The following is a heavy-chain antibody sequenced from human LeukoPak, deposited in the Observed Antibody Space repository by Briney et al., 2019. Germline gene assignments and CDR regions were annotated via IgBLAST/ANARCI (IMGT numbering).Heavy chain of an antibody. CDR3: AKPGAGGSYFDS. D-gene: IGHD1-14*01. Sequence: PGGSLRLSCAASGFTFSSYGMGWVRQAPGKGLEWVSSISDSGGSTYYSDSVKSRFTISRDNSKNTLYLQMNSLRAGDAALYYCAKPGAGGSYFDSWGQGTQVTVSP. CDR2: ISDSGGST. J-gene: IGHJ4*02. V-gene: IGHV3-23*01. CDR1: GFTFSSYG.